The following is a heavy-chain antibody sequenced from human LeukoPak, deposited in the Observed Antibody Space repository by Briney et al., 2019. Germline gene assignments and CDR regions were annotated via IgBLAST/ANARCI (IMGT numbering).Heavy chain of an antibody. CDR3: ARESSVLQGDTAPLDI. J-gene: IGHJ3*02. CDR2: IFNSGIT. V-gene: IGHV4-4*08. CDR1: GVYASNYY. Sequence: SETLSLTCSVSGVYASNYYWTWIRPPPGKGLEWMGNIFNSGITNYSPSLKGRITIPVATSKNQFSLKLCSVTAADTATYYCARESSVLQGDTAPLDIWGQGTMVTVSS. D-gene: IGHD5-18*01.